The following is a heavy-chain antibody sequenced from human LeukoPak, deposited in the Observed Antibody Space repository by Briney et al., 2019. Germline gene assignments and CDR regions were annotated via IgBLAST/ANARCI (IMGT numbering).Heavy chain of an antibody. J-gene: IGHJ6*03. Sequence: YYSGSTNYNPSLKSRVTISVDTSKNQFSLKLSSVTAADTAVYYCARRIAARSPPAYYYMDVWGKGTTVTVSS. D-gene: IGHD6-6*01. CDR3: ARRIAARSPPAYYYMDV. CDR2: YYSGST. V-gene: IGHV4-59*08.